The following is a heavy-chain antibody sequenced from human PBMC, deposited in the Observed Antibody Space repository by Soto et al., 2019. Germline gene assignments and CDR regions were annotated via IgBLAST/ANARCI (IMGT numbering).Heavy chain of an antibody. Sequence: EVQLVESGGGLVQPGGSLRLSCGASGFTFRTSWLSWVRQVPGKGLEWVANINQDGSEKNYVDSVKGRFTISRDNAKNSLYLHMSSLRAEDTALYYCARDGSTGWYSYDSHGMDVWGQGTTVTVSS. CDR3: ARDGSTGWYSYDSHGMDV. D-gene: IGHD5-18*01. V-gene: IGHV3-7*05. J-gene: IGHJ6*02. CDR2: INQDGSEK. CDR1: GFTFRTSW.